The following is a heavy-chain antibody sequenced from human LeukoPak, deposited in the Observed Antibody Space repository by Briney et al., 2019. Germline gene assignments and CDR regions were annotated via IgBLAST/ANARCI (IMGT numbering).Heavy chain of an antibody. CDR1: GFTFSDYY. J-gene: IGHJ4*02. CDR3: ARETYYYDSSGSADY. Sequence: GGSLRLSCAASGFTFSDYYMSWIRQAPGKGLEWVCYISSSSSYTNYADSVKGRFTISRDNAKNSLYLQMNSLRAEDTAVYYCARETYYYDSSGSADYWGQGTLVTVSS. V-gene: IGHV3-11*06. CDR2: ISSSSSYT. D-gene: IGHD3-22*01.